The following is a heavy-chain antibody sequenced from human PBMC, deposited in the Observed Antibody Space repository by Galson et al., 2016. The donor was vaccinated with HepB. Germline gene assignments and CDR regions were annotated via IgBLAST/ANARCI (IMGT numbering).Heavy chain of an antibody. CDR3: ARGYSSSWYLYYFDY. J-gene: IGHJ4*02. CDR1: GLTFSNYG. Sequence: SLRLSCAASGLTFSNYGMNWVRQAPGKGLEWVAVIWYDGSNKNYADSVKGRFTISRDNSKNTLYRQMNSLRAEDTAVYYCARGYSSSWYLYYFDYWGQGTLVTVSS. V-gene: IGHV3-33*01. CDR2: IWYDGSNK. D-gene: IGHD6-13*01.